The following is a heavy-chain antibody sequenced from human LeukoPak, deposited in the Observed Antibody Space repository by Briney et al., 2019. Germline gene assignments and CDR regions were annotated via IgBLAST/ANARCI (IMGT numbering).Heavy chain of an antibody. Sequence: SETLSLTCTVSGGSISSYYWSWIRQPPGKGLECIGYISYSGSTNYNPSLKSRVTISLDTSNNQFSLKLSSVTAADTAVYYCARGRYSAGDNWFDPWGQGTLVTVSS. J-gene: IGHJ5*02. CDR3: ARGRYSAGDNWFDP. D-gene: IGHD3-9*01. CDR1: GGSISSYY. V-gene: IGHV4-59*01. CDR2: ISYSGST.